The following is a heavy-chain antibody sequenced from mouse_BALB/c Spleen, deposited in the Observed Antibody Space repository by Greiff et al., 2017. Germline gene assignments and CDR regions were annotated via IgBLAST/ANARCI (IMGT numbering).Heavy chain of an antibody. Sequence: VQLQQSGAELVKPGASVKLSCTASGFNIKDTYMHWVKQRPEQGLEWIGRIDPANGNTKYDPKFQGKATITADTSSNTAYLQLSSLTSEDTAVYYCDVYYRYDDGALAMDYWGQGTSVTVSS. CDR2: IDPANGNT. D-gene: IGHD2-14*01. CDR3: DVYYRYDDGALAMDY. J-gene: IGHJ4*01. CDR1: GFNIKDTY. V-gene: IGHV14-3*02.